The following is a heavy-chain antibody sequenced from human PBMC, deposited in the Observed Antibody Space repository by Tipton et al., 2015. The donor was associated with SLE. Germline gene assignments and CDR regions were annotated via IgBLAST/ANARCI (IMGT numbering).Heavy chain of an antibody. CDR3: ARDMDALPSSSWSGIAH. J-gene: IGHJ5*02. CDR2: IYYSGST. D-gene: IGHD6-13*01. CDR1: GVSISTSTSY. V-gene: IGHV4-39*07. Sequence: TLSLTCTVSGVSISTSTSYWGYWAWIRQPPGKGLEWIGSIYYSGSTYYNPSLKSRVTMSVDTSKNQFFLNLSSVTAADTAVYYYARDMDALPSSSWSGIAHWGQGILVTVSS.